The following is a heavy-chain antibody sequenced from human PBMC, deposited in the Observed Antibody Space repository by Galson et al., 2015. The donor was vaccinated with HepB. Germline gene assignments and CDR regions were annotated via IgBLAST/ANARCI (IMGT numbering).Heavy chain of an antibody. CDR1: GGTFSSYA. Sequence: SVKVSCKASGGTFSSYAISWVRQAPGQGLEWMGGIIPIFGTANYAQKFQGRVTITADKSKSTAYMELSSLRSEDTAVYYCARDLEPDYYDSSGLDIWGQGTLVTVSS. J-gene: IGHJ4*02. V-gene: IGHV1-69*06. CDR3: ARDLEPDYYDSSGLDI. D-gene: IGHD3-22*01. CDR2: IIPIFGTA.